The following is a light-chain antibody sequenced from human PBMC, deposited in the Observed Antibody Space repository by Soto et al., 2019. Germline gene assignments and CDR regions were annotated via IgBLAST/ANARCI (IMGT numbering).Light chain of an antibody. Sequence: DIQMTQSPSTLSASVGDRVIITCRASQSISSWLAWYQQKPGKAPNLLIYKASALKSGVPSRFSGSGSGTEFPLTISSLQPDDFATYSCQQYDNDSWTFGQGTKVEIK. CDR1: QSISSW. CDR2: KAS. CDR3: QQYDNDSWT. J-gene: IGKJ1*01. V-gene: IGKV1-5*03.